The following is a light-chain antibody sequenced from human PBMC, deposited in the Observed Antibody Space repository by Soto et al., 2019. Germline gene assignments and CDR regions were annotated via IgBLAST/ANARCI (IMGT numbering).Light chain of an antibody. CDR2: DAS. CDR1: QSVSSY. Sequence: EIVLTQSPATLSLSPGERATFSCRSSQSVSSYLAWFQQKPGQAPRLLIYDASHRATGIAARFSGSGSQTDFPLTISSLEPEDFAVYYCQQHTNWPPSISFGPGTRLEIK. J-gene: IGKJ5*01. V-gene: IGKV3-11*01. CDR3: QQHTNWPPSIS.